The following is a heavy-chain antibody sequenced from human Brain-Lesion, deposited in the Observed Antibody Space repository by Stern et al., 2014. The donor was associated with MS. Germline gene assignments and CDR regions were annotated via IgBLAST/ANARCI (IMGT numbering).Heavy chain of an antibody. D-gene: IGHD2-21*02. CDR3: ANSLGTYSRCGGDCYSRADY. V-gene: IGHV3-30*18. J-gene: IGHJ4*02. Sequence: MQLVESVGGVVQPGRSLRLSCAASGFTFTNYGMHWVRQAPGKGLEWVAVISYDGSDKYYADSVKGRFTISRDNSKNTLYLQMNSLRGEDTAMYYCANSLGTYSRCGGDCYSRADYWGQGTLVTVFS. CDR2: ISYDGSDK. CDR1: GFTFTNYG.